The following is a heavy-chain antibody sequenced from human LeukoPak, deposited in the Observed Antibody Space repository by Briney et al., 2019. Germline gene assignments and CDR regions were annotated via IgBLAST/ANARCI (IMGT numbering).Heavy chain of an antibody. V-gene: IGHV7-4-1*02. CDR3: ARALPGCGSTNCYGLET. CDR1: GYTLTSDG. J-gene: IGHJ4*02. D-gene: IGHD2-2*01. Sequence: ASVKVSCKASGYTLTSDGMNWVRQAPGQGLEWMGWINTNTGNPKYGQGFTGRFVFSLDTSVNTAYLQISSLQAEDTAVYYCARALPGCGSTNCYGLETWGQGTLVTVSS. CDR2: INTNTGNP.